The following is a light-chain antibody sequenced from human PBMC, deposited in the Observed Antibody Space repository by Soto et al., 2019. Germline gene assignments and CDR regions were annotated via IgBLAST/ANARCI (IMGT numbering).Light chain of an antibody. CDR1: SSDVGGYNY. V-gene: IGLV2-14*01. CDR3: SSYTSSSTLYV. Sequence: QSALTQPASVSWSPGQSITISCTGTSSDVGGYNYVSWYQQHPGKAPKLMIYDVSNRPSGVSNRFSGSKSGNTASLTISGLQAGDEADYYCSSYTSSSTLYVFGTGTKLTVL. CDR2: DVS. J-gene: IGLJ1*01.